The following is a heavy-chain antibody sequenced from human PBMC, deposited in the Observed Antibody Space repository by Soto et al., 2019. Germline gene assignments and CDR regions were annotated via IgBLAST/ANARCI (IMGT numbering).Heavy chain of an antibody. V-gene: IGHV4-30-4*08. CDR1: GYSISSGYY. D-gene: IGHD2-2*01. CDR3: ASDAGGYCSSTSCYRGMDV. CDR2: IYYSGST. J-gene: IGHJ6*02. Sequence: SETLSLTCAVSGYSISSGYYWGWIRQPPGKGLEWIGYIYYSGSTYYNPSLKSRVTISVDTSKNQFSLKLSSVTAADTAVYYCASDAGGYCSSTSCYRGMDVWGQGTTVTVSS.